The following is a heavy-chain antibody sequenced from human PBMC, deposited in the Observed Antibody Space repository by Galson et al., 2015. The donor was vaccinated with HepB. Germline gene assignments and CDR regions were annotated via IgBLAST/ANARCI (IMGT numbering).Heavy chain of an antibody. V-gene: IGHV1-2*02. CDR2: INPNTGGT. Sequence: SVKVSCKASGYTFTDYYMHWVRQAPGQGHEWMGWINPNTGGTNYAQKFQGRVTMTRDTSISTAYMELSRLRSDDTAVYYCGRVKTDSSGYYYVDSWGQGTLFTVSS. CDR1: GYTFTDYY. D-gene: IGHD3-22*01. CDR3: GRVKTDSSGYYYVDS. J-gene: IGHJ4*02.